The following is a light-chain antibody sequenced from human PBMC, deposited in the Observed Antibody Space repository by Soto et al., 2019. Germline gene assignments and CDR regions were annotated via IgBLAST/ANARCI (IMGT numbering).Light chain of an antibody. J-gene: IGLJ7*01. CDR3: SSYTSSSTQ. CDR2: DVS. CDR1: SSDVGGYNS. V-gene: IGLV2-14*01. Sequence: QSALTQPASVSGSPGQSITISCTGTSSDVGGYNSVSWYQQHPGKAPKLMIYDVSNRPSGVSNRFSGSKSGNTASLTISGLQAEAEADYYCSSYTSSSTQFGGGTQLTVL.